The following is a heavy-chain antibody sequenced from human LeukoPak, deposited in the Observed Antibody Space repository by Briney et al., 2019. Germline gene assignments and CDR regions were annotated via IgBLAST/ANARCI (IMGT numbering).Heavy chain of an antibody. Sequence: GGSLRLSCAASGFTVSSNYMSWVRQAPGKGLDWVSVIYSGGSTYYADSVKGRFTISRDNSKNTLYLQMNSLRAEDTAIYYCARVLLREYFDYWGQGTLVTVSS. J-gene: IGHJ4*02. D-gene: IGHD2-21*02. CDR3: ARVLLREYFDY. V-gene: IGHV3-53*01. CDR1: GFTVSSNY. CDR2: IYSGGST.